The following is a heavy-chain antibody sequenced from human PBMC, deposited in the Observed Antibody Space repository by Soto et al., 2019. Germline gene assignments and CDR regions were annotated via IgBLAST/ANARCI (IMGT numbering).Heavy chain of an antibody. CDR1: GYTFTSYD. D-gene: IGHD2-15*01. V-gene: IGHV1-8*01. J-gene: IGHJ1*01. CDR3: ALPYCSGGSCYSDGYFQH. Sequence: QVQLVQSGAEVKKPGASVKVSCKASGYTFTSYDINWVRQATGQGLEWMGWMNPNSGNTGYAQKFQGRVTMTRNTSLSTAYMGLSSLRSEDTAVYYCALPYCSGGSCYSDGYFQHWGQGTLVTVS. CDR2: MNPNSGNT.